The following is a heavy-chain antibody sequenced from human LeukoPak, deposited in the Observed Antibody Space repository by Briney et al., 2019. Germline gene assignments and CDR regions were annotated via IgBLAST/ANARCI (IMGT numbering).Heavy chain of an antibody. CDR2: IVVGSGNT. D-gene: IGHD1-26*01. Sequence: ASVKVSCKASGFTFSSAAMQWVRQARGQRLEWIGWIVVGSGNTNYAQKFQERVTLTRDMSTSTAYMELSSLRSEDTAVYYCAAGAPGIVGATTLDYWGQGTLVTVSS. CDR1: GFTFSSAA. J-gene: IGHJ4*02. V-gene: IGHV1-58*02. CDR3: AAGAPGIVGATTLDY.